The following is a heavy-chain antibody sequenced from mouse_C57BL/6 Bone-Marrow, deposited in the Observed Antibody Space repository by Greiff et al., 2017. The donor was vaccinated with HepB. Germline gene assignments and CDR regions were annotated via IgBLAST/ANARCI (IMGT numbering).Heavy chain of an antibody. J-gene: IGHJ4*01. CDR1: GYAFSSSW. CDR2: IYPGDGDT. V-gene: IGHV1-82*01. D-gene: IGHD6-1*01. Sequence: VQLQQSGPELVKPGASVKISCKASGYAFSSSWMNWVKQRPGKGLEWIGRIYPGDGDTNYNGKFKGKATLTADKSSSTAYMQLSSLTSEDSAVYFCARSADDDERYYAMDYWGQGTSVTVSS. CDR3: ARSADDDERYYAMDY.